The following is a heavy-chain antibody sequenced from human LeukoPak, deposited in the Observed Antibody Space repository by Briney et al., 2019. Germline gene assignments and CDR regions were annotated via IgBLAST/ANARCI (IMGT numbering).Heavy chain of an antibody. CDR1: GFTFDDYG. CDR3: AREHGDFDFWSGSNYYYYMDV. D-gene: IGHD3-3*01. Sequence: PGGSLRLSCAASGFTFDDYGMSWVRQAPGKGLEWVSGINWNGGSTGYADPVKGRFTISRDNAKNSLYLQMNSLRAEDTALYYCAREHGDFDFWSGSNYYYYMDVWGKGTTVTVSS. J-gene: IGHJ6*03. CDR2: INWNGGST. V-gene: IGHV3-20*04.